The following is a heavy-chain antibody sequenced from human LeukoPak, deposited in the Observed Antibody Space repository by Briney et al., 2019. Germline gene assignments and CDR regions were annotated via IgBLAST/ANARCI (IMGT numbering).Heavy chain of an antibody. J-gene: IGHJ5*02. V-gene: IGHV4-34*01. Sequence: KASETLSLTCAVYGGSFSGYYWSWIRQPPGKGLEWIGEINHSGSTNYNPSLKSRVTISVDTSKNQFSLKLSSVTAADTAVYYCARGGPGYSSSWYGNWFDPWGQGTLVTVSS. CDR2: INHSGST. CDR3: ARGGPGYSSSWYGNWFDP. D-gene: IGHD6-13*01. CDR1: GGSFSGYY.